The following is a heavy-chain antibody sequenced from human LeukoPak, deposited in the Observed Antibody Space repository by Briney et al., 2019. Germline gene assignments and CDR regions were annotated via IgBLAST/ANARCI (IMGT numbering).Heavy chain of an antibody. CDR2: IISTSDI. V-gene: IGHV3-21*01. CDR3: AKDKDTPATAQPQRGYFES. J-gene: IGHJ4*02. D-gene: IGHD2-21*02. Sequence: GGSLRLSCAASGFTFNSYNMNWVRQAPGKGLEWVSSIISTSDIYYADSVKGRFTISRDNAKNTVDLQMNSLRAEDTAVYFCAKDKDTPATAQPQRGYFESWGQGTQVTVSS. CDR1: GFTFNSYN.